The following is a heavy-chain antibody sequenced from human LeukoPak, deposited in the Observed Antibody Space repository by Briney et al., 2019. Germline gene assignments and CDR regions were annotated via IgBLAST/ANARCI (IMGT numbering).Heavy chain of an antibody. Sequence: PGGSLRLSCAASGFTFSSYAMSWVRQAPGKGLEWVSAISGSGGSTYYADSVKGRFTISRDNSKNTLYLQMNSLRAEDTAVYYYANVLWFGELLYQHAFDIWGQGTMVTVSS. CDR2: ISGSGGST. CDR3: ANVLWFGELLYQHAFDI. CDR1: GFTFSSYA. J-gene: IGHJ3*02. D-gene: IGHD3-10*01. V-gene: IGHV3-23*01.